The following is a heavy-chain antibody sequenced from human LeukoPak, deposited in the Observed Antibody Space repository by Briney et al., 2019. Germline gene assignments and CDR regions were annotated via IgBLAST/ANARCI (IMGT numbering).Heavy chain of an antibody. V-gene: IGHV3-30*18. Sequence: GGSLTLSCATSTFTFSRYSMHWVRRPPGKGREWVAVISYDGSNKYYADSVKGRFTISRDNSKNTLYLQMNSLRAEDTAVYYCAKDRARWELDYWGQGTLVTVSS. D-gene: IGHD1-26*01. CDR2: ISYDGSNK. CDR1: TFTFSRYS. J-gene: IGHJ4*02. CDR3: AKDRARWELDY.